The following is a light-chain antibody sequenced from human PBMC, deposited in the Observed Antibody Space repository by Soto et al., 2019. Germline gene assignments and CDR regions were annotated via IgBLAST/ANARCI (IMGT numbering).Light chain of an antibody. J-gene: IGLJ3*02. V-gene: IGLV2-14*01. CDR2: DVS. CDR1: SSDVGGYNY. Sequence: QCALTQPASVSGSPGQSNAISCTGTSSDVGGYNYVSWYQQHPGKAPKLMIYDVSVRPSGISTRFSGSKSGNTASLTISGLQADDEADYYCTSYTSQSTVVFGGGTKLTVL. CDR3: TSYTSQSTVV.